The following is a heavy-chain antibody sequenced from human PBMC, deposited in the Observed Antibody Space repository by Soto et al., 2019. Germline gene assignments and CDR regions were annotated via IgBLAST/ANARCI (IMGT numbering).Heavy chain of an antibody. Sequence: QVQLVKSGGGVVQPGRSLRLSCAASGFTFGSYGMHWVRQAPGKGLEWVAVIWYDGSNKYYADSVKGRFTISRDNSKNTLYLQMNSLRAEDTAVYYCARDEGLGVNYYYYGMDVWGQGTTVTVSS. D-gene: IGHD3-10*01. V-gene: IGHV3-33*01. CDR1: GFTFGSYG. CDR3: ARDEGLGVNYYYYGMDV. J-gene: IGHJ6*02. CDR2: IWYDGSNK.